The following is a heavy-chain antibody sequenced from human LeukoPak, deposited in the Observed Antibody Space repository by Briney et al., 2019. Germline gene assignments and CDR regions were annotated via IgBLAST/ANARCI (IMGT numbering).Heavy chain of an antibody. V-gene: IGHV4-30-2*01. Sequence: PSETLSLTCAVSGDSISSGTYSWTWIRQPPGKGLEWIGFISHSGNTYYNPSLKSRVTMSVDRSENQFSLKLSSVTAADTAVYYCARGLIVPSTIFDYWGQGALVTVSS. CDR3: ARGLIVPSTIFDY. D-gene: IGHD2-2*02. CDR2: ISHSGNT. CDR1: GDSISSGTYS. J-gene: IGHJ4*02.